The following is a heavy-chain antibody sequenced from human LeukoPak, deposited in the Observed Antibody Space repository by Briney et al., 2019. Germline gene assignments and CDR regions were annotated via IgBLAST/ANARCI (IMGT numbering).Heavy chain of an antibody. CDR3: ARPRSGYYYDAFDI. Sequence: SETLSLTCAVYGGSFSGYYWSWIRQPPGKGLEWIGEINHSGSTNYNPSLKSRVTISVDTSKNQFSLKLSSVTAADTAVYYCARPRSGYYYDAFDIWGQGTMVTVSS. J-gene: IGHJ3*02. CDR1: GGSFSGYY. CDR2: INHSGST. D-gene: IGHD3-22*01. V-gene: IGHV4-34*01.